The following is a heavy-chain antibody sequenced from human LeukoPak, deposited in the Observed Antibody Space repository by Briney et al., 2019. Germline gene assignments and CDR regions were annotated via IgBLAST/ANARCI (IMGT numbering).Heavy chain of an antibody. Sequence: ASVKVSCKVSGYTLTELSMHWVRQAPGKGLEWMGGFDPEDGETIYAQKFQGRVTMTEDTSTDTAYMELSGLRSEDTAVYYCATPLGGSYYYYGMDVWGQGTTVTVSS. CDR1: GYTLTELS. V-gene: IGHV1-24*01. J-gene: IGHJ6*02. CDR3: ATPLGGSYYYYGMDV. D-gene: IGHD1-26*01. CDR2: FDPEDGET.